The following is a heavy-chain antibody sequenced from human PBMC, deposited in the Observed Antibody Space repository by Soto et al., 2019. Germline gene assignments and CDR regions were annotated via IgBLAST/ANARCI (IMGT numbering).Heavy chain of an antibody. V-gene: IGHV3-11*05. J-gene: IGHJ4*02. D-gene: IGHD5-12*01. CDR1: GFTFSDYY. CDR3: ARERNGYNSIFDY. CDR2: ISSTSRYT. Sequence: GGSLSLSCAASGFTFSDYYMSWIRQAPGKGLEWVSYISSTSRYTNYADSVKGRFTISRDNAKNSLFLQMNSLRADDTAVYYCARERNGYNSIFDYWGQGTLVTVSS.